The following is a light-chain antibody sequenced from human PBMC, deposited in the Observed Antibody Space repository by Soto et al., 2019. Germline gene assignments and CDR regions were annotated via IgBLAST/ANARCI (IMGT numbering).Light chain of an antibody. CDR3: AVWDDSLQGVL. Sequence: QSVLTQPPSASGTPGQRVTISCSGTSSNIGSKTVNWYQQFPGTAPKLLMYRSNQRPSGVTDRFSGSKSGPSASLAISGLQSEDEADYYCAVWDDSLQGVLFGGGTKLTVL. V-gene: IGLV1-44*01. CDR1: SSNIGSKT. J-gene: IGLJ3*02. CDR2: RSN.